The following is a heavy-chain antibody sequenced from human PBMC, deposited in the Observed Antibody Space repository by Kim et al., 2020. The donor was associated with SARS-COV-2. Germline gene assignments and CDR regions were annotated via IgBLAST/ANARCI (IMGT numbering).Heavy chain of an antibody. Sequence: GGSLRLSCAVSAFTFSDFTMNWVRQPPGKGLEWVSSISTGSVYGYYADPVRGRFTSSRDNIKNSLFLQMNNLKAEDTALYYCTSSKKNSYGMDVWGKGTTVYV. CDR3: TSSKKNSYGMDV. CDR1: AFTFSDFT. J-gene: IGHJ6*04. V-gene: IGHV3-21*06. CDR2: ISTGSVYG.